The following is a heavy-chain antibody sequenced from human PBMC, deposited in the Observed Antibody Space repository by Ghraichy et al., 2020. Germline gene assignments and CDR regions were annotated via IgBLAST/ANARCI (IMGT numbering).Heavy chain of an antibody. J-gene: IGHJ4*02. CDR3: ARADGGSYSSLADY. V-gene: IGHV3-11*06. Sequence: GGSLRLSCAASGFAFSDYYMSWIRQAPGKGLECVSCISSRSSYITYADSVKGRFTISRDDAKSSLYLQINSLRVEDTAIYYCARADGGSYSSLADYWGQGTLVTVSS. CDR1: GFAFSDYY. CDR2: ISSRSSYI. D-gene: IGHD1-26*01.